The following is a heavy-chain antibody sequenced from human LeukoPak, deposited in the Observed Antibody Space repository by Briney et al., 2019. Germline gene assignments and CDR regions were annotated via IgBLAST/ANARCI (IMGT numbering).Heavy chain of an antibody. CDR1: GGSISSYY. CDR2: IYYSGST. V-gene: IGHV4-59*01. CDR3: AREKGSPMIVGTPGAFDI. Sequence: PSETLSLTCTVSGGSISSYYWSWIRQPPGKGLEWIGYIYYSGSTNYNPSLKSRVTISVDTSKNQFSLKLSSVTAADTAVYYCAREKGSPMIVGTPGAFDIWGQGTMVTVSS. J-gene: IGHJ3*02. D-gene: IGHD3-22*01.